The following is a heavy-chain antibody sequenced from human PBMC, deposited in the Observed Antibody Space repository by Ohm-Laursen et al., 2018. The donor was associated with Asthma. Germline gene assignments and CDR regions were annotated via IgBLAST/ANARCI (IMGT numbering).Heavy chain of an antibody. CDR3: AKDACGDSCYNYFDS. Sequence: SLRLSCAASGFAFSTHDMSWVRRAPGKRLEWVSAISGTGGSTFYADSVTGRFTISRGNSKNTLYLQMNSLRAEDTAVYYCAKDACGDSCYNYFDSWGQGTLVSVSS. V-gene: IGHV3-23*01. CDR2: ISGTGGST. D-gene: IGHD2-15*01. J-gene: IGHJ4*02. CDR1: GFAFSTHD.